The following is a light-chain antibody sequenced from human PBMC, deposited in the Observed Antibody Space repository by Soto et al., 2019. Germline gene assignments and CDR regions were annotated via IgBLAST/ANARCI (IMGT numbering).Light chain of an antibody. Sequence: EIVLTQSPGTLSLSPGERATLSCRASQSVSTNQLAWYQQKPGQAPRLLIYGASSRATGIADRFSGSGSGTDFTLTISRLEPEDSAVYYCQQYGSSPWTFGQGTKVDI. J-gene: IGKJ1*01. CDR2: GAS. CDR3: QQYGSSPWT. CDR1: QSVSTNQ. V-gene: IGKV3-20*01.